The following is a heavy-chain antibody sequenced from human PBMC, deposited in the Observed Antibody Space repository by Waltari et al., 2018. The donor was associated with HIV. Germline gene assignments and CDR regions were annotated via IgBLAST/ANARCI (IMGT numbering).Heavy chain of an antibody. CDR2: MSYSGST. J-gene: IGHJ5*02. V-gene: IGHV4-39*01. Sequence: QLQLQGSGPGLVKSSETLSLTCTVSGGSMTSSSYYWGWIRQPPGKGLEWIGSMSYSGSTYHNPALRSRLTISVDTSKNQFSLKFTSVTAADTAVYYCARSFSGYSNYFDPWGQGTLVTVSS. CDR3: ARSFSGYSNYFDP. D-gene: IGHD4-4*01. CDR1: GGSMTSSSYY.